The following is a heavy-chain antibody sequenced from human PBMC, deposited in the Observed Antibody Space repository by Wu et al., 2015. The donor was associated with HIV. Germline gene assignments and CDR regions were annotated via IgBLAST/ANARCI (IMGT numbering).Heavy chain of an antibody. Sequence: QVQLVQSGAEVKKPGSSVKVSCKASGGTFNNYAVSWVRQAPGQGLEWMAGTIPVFGTANYAQKFQGRVAITADESTDTAYMELSSLRSEDTAVYYCARIRYFDSSDVFDIWGQGTMVTVSS. CDR1: GGTFNNYA. V-gene: IGHV1-69*12. D-gene: IGHD3-9*01. CDR2: TIPVFGTA. CDR3: ARIRYFDSSDVFDI. J-gene: IGHJ3*02.